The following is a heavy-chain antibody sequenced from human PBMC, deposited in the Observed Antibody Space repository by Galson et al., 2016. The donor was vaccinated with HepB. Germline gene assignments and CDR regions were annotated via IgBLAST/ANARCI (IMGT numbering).Heavy chain of an antibody. CDR1: RFTFNKYG. Sequence: SLRLSCAASRFTFNKYGIHWVRQAPGKGLEWVAVISYDGSKEYYADSVKGRFTISRDNSINTLYLQMTSLRAEDTALYYCARDVEVYGDPPQTDNGMDVWGQGTTVTVS. CDR3: ARDVEVYGDPPQTDNGMDV. J-gene: IGHJ6*02. D-gene: IGHD4-17*01. V-gene: IGHV3-33*01. CDR2: ISYDGSKE.